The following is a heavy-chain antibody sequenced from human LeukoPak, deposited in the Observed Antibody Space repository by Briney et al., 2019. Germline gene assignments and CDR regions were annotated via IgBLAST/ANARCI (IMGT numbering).Heavy chain of an antibody. CDR2: IIPIFGTA. CDR3: ARGVAYSSSFDY. D-gene: IGHD6-6*01. J-gene: IGHJ4*02. CDR1: GGTFSNYA. Sequence: SVKVSCKASGGTFSNYAISWVRQAPGQGLEWMGGIIPIFGTANYAQKFQGRVTITADKSTSTAYMELSSLRSEDAAVYYCARGVAYSSSFDYWGQGTLVTVSS. V-gene: IGHV1-69*06.